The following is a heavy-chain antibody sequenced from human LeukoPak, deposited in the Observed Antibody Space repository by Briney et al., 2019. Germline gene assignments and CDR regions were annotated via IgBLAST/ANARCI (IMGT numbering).Heavy chain of an antibody. CDR2: IYYSGST. J-gene: IGHJ4*02. CDR1: GGFISSYY. Sequence: PSETLSLTCTVSGGFISSYYWSWIRQPPGKGLEWIGYIYYSGSTNYNPSLKSRVTISVDTSKNQFSLKLSSVTAADTAVYYCAREVYHYDSSGYYIDYWGQGTLVTVSS. D-gene: IGHD3-22*01. V-gene: IGHV4-59*01. CDR3: AREVYHYDSSGYYIDY.